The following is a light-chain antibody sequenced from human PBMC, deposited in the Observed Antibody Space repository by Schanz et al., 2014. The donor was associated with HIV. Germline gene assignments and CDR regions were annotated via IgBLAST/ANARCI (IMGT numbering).Light chain of an antibody. CDR2: EVN. CDR3: TSNRGSSTLV. J-gene: IGLJ2*01. Sequence: QSVLTQPASVSGSPGQSIAISCTGTSSDVGGYNYVSWYQQHPGKAPKLMISEVNKRPAGISNRFSGSKSGNTASLTISGLQAEDEADYYCTSNRGSSTLVFGGGTKLTVL. CDR1: SSDVGGYNY. V-gene: IGLV2-14*01.